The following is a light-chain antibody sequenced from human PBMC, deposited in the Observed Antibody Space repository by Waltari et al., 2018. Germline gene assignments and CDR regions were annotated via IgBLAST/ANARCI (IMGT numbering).Light chain of an antibody. CDR2: DAS. CDR1: QSISSY. J-gene: IGKJ4*01. Sequence: EIVLTQSPATLSLSPGERATLSCRASQSISSYLAWYQQKRGQAPRLIIYDASYRATGIPARFSGSGSGTDFTLTISSLEPEDFAVYYCQQRSNWPTFGGGTKVEIK. CDR3: QQRSNWPT. V-gene: IGKV3-11*01.